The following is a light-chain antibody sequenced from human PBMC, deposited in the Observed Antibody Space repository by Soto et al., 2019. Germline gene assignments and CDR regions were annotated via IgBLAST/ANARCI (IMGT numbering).Light chain of an antibody. CDR1: QNIYSN. V-gene: IGKV3-15*01. Sequence: DRALPQTPTTVSVSPGDRVTLSCWASQNIYSNLGWYQQRPGQAARLIIYRASARPTGIPARFSGSGSGTEFTLTISSLQSEDFATYYCQQYHNLWSFGRGTRWIS. CDR2: RAS. CDR3: QQYHNLWS. J-gene: IGKJ1*01.